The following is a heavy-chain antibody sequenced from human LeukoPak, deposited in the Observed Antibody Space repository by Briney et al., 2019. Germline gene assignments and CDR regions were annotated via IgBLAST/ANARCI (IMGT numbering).Heavy chain of an antibody. D-gene: IGHD3-16*01. Sequence: PGGSLRLSCAASGFTFSSYAMSWVRQAPGKGLEWVSIISGIGGITYYPDSVKGRFTISRDNSKNTLYLQMNSLRAEDTAIYYCAKTRAVWDSDVFDIWGQGTMVIVSS. J-gene: IGHJ3*02. CDR1: GFTFSSYA. V-gene: IGHV3-23*01. CDR3: AKTRAVWDSDVFDI. CDR2: ISGIGGIT.